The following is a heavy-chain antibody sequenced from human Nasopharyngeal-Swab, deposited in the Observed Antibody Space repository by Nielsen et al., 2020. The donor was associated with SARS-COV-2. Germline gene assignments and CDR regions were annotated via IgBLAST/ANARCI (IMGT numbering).Heavy chain of an antibody. CDR3: AKDMFDSGSYYFDY. CDR1: GFTFSSYG. J-gene: IGHJ4*02. V-gene: IGHV3-30*18. D-gene: IGHD1-26*01. Sequence: GGSLRLSCAASGFTFSSYGMHWVRQAPGKGLEWVAVISYDGSNKYYADSVKGRFTISRDNSKNTLYLQMNSLRAEDTAVYYYAKDMFDSGSYYFDYWGQGTLVTVSS. CDR2: ISYDGSNK.